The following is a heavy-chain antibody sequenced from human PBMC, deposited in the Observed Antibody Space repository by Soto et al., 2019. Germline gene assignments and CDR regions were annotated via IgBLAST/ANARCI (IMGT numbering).Heavy chain of an antibody. CDR2: ISAHNGNT. J-gene: IGHJ4*02. CDR1: GYGFTTYG. V-gene: IGHV1-18*01. Sequence: QVHLVQSGAEVKKPGASVKVSCKGSGYGFTTYGITWVRQAPGQGLEWMAWISAHNGNTNYGRKLQGRVTVTRDTSTSTASMELEGLRSDDTAVYDCARGRYGDYWGQGALVTVSS. D-gene: IGHD1-1*01. CDR3: ARGRYGDY.